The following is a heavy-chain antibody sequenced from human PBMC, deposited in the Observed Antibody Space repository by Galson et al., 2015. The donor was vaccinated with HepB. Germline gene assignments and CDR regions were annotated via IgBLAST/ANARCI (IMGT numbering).Heavy chain of an antibody. V-gene: IGHV3-48*02. J-gene: IGHJ6*02. CDR3: TRDRYCTSTTCSGYYYGMDV. CDR1: GFTFSTYS. Sequence: SLRLSCAASGFTFSTYSMNWVRQAPGKGLEWTSYISRSSSNRYYADSVNGRFTISRDDAKNSLYLQMNSLRDEDTAVYYCTRDRYCTSTTCSGYYYGMDVGGQGTTVTVSS. CDR2: ISRSSSNR. D-gene: IGHD2-2*01.